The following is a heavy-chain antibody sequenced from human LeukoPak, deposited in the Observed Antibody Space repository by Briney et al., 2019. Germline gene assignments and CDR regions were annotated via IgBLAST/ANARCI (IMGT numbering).Heavy chain of an antibody. D-gene: IGHD2-2*01. V-gene: IGHV4-34*01. Sequence: PSESLSLTCAVYGGSFTGYYRSWIRQPPGKGLEWIGEIKYSGTTKYNPSLKSRATMSVDTSKNQFSLKLSSVTAADTAVYYCARVFIVVVPTPTYYFDYWGQGALVTVSS. CDR1: GGSFTGYY. CDR2: IKYSGTT. CDR3: ARVFIVVVPTPTYYFDY. J-gene: IGHJ4*02.